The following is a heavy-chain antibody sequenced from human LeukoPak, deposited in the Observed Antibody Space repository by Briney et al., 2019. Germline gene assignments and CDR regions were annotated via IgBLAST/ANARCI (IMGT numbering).Heavy chain of an antibody. J-gene: IGHJ4*02. Sequence: GGSLRLSCAASGFTFRTYTMNWVRQAPGKGLEWVSSISSSSGYIYYADSVKGRFTISRDNAKNSLYLQMNSLRAEDTAVYYCARANGSGSYHFRGFDYWGQGTLVTVSS. CDR3: ARANGSGSYHFRGFDY. CDR1: GFTFRTYT. D-gene: IGHD3-10*01. CDR2: ISSSSGYI. V-gene: IGHV3-21*04.